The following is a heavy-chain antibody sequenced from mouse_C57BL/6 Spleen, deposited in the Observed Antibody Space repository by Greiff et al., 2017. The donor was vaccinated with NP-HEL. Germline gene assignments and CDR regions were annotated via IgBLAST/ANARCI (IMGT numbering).Heavy chain of an antibody. CDR3: ARRGLRGSSPYWYFDV. CDR2: INPNYGTT. D-gene: IGHD1-1*01. J-gene: IGHJ1*03. Sequence: VQLKQSGPELVKPGASVKISCKASGYSFTDYNMNWVKQSNGKSLEWIGVINPNYGTTSYNQKFKGKATLTVDQSSSTAYMQLNSLTSEDSAVYYCARRGLRGSSPYWYFDVWGTGTTVTVSS. V-gene: IGHV1-39*01. CDR1: GYSFTDYN.